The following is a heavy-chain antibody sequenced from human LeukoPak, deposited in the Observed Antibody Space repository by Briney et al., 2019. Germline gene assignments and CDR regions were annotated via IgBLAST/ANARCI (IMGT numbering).Heavy chain of an antibody. CDR2: ISSSSSYI. Sequence: GGSLRLSCAASGFPFSGYSMNWVRQAPGKGLEWVSSISSSSSYIYYADSVKGRFTISRDNAKNSLYLQMNSLRAEDTAVYYCARYAGIAVAGTPDPFDYWGQGTLVTVSS. D-gene: IGHD6-19*01. V-gene: IGHV3-21*01. J-gene: IGHJ4*02. CDR1: GFPFSGYS. CDR3: ARYAGIAVAGTPDPFDY.